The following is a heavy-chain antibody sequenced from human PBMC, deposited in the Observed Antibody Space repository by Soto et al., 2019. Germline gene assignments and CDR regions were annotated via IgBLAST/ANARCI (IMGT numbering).Heavy chain of an antibody. V-gene: IGHV4-59*08. CDR3: ARGRHWFGP. CDR1: GISITSSY. CDR2: ISDRGDI. Sequence: SETLSLTCTVSGISITSSYWNWFRQSPGKGLEWIGQISDRGDINYNPPLESRVAISTDTSKNQVPLTLTAVNAADTAVYFCARGRHWFGPWGQGTLVTVS. J-gene: IGHJ5*02.